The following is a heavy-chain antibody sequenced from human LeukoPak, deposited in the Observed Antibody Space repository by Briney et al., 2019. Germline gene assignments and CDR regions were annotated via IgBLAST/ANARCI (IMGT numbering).Heavy chain of an antibody. CDR3: ARERYDFWSGYSYKWFDP. J-gene: IGHJ5*02. CDR2: FYCSGST. V-gene: IGHV4-59*01. D-gene: IGHD3-3*01. Sequence: SETLSLTCTVSGGSISSYYWSWIRQPPGKGLEWIGYFYCSGSTNYNPPLKSRVTISVDTSKNQLSLKLSSVTAADTAVYYCARERYDFWSGYSYKWFDPWGQGTRVIVSS. CDR1: GGSISSYY.